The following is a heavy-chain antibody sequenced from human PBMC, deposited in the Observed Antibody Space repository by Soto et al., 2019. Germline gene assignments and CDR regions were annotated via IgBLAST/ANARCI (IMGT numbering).Heavy chain of an antibody. V-gene: IGHV1-3*01. Sequence: PGGSLRLSCAASGFTFSNYAMHWVRQAPGQRLEWMGWINAGNGNTKYSQKFQGRVTITRDTSASTAYMELSSLRSEDTAVYYCARGHRITGTTLRAKWFDPWGQGTLVTVSS. J-gene: IGHJ5*02. CDR1: GFTFSNYA. CDR3: ARGHRITGTTLRAKWFDP. CDR2: INAGNGNT. D-gene: IGHD1-7*01.